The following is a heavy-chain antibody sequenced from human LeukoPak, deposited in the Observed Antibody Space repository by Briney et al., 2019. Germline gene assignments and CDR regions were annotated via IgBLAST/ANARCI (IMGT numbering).Heavy chain of an antibody. CDR1: GFTFSSYS. D-gene: IGHD3-22*01. V-gene: IGHV3-21*01. CDR3: ATQGEEGSSGYQGY. CDR2: ISSSSSYI. Sequence: GGSLRLSCAASGFTFSSYSMNWVRQAPGKGLEWVSSISSSSSYIYYADSVKGRFTISRDNAKNSLYLQMNSLRAEDTAVYYCATQGEEGSSGYQGYWGQGTLVTVSS. J-gene: IGHJ4*02.